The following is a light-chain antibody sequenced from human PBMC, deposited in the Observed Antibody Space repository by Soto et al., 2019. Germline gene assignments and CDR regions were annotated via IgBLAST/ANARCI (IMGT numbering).Light chain of an antibody. Sequence: QSVLTQPRSVSGSPGQSVTISCTGTSSDVGAYNYVFWYQQHPGIAPKLVIYDVSKRPSGVPDRFSGSKSGNTASLAISGLQAEDEADYYCSSYAGGYSFVFGSGTKLTVL. CDR2: DVS. CDR1: SSDVGAYNY. V-gene: IGLV2-11*01. CDR3: SSYAGGYSFV. J-gene: IGLJ1*01.